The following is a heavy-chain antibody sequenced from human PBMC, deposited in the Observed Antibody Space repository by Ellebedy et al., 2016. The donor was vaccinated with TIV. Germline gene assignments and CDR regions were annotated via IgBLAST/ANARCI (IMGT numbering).Heavy chain of an antibody. CDR1: GFTFSDYS. CDR3: ARDQHDYGDYDEDY. D-gene: IGHD4-17*01. V-gene: IGHV3-21*01. J-gene: IGHJ4*02. CDR2: ISSSSSYI. Sequence: GESLKISCAASGFTFSDYSMNWVRQALGKGLEWVSSISSSSSYIYYADSVKGRFTISRDNAKNSLYLQMNSLRAEDTAVYYCARDQHDYGDYDEDYWGQGTLVTVSS.